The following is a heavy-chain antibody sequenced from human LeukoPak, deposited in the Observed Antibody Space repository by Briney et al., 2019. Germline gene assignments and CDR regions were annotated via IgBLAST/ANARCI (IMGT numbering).Heavy chain of an antibody. CDR1: GSTFSDYY. Sequence: GGSLRLSCAASGSTFSDYYMSWIRQAPGKGLEWVSYISSSGSTIYYAESVKGRFTISRDNAKNSLFLQMNSLRAEDTAVYYCARDPVVAAAPLPDYWGQGTLVTVSS. J-gene: IGHJ4*02. D-gene: IGHD6-13*01. CDR3: ARDPVVAAAPLPDY. CDR2: ISSSGSTI. V-gene: IGHV3-11*01.